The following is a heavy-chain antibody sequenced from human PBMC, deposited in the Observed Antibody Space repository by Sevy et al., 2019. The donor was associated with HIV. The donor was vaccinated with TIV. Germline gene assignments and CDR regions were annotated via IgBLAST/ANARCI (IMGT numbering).Heavy chain of an antibody. CDR3: ARTSGSDYFDY. CDR2: ISSSSSTI. V-gene: IGHV3-48*01. J-gene: IGHJ4*02. Sequence: GGSLRLSCAASAFTFSSYSMNWVRQAPGKGLEWVSYISSSSSTIYYADSVKGRFTISRDNAKNSLYLQMNSLRAEDTAVYYCARTSGSDYFDYWGQGTLVTVSS. CDR1: AFTFSSYS. D-gene: IGHD1-26*01.